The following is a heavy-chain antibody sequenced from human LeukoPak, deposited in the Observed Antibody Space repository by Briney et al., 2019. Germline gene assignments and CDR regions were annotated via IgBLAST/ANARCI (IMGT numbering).Heavy chain of an antibody. CDR3: AKDRGDYTNWFDP. CDR2: IRYDGSNK. CDR1: GFIFSSFG. J-gene: IGHJ5*02. D-gene: IGHD4-17*01. Sequence: GGSLRLSCAASGFIFSSFGMHWVRQAPGKGLEWVAFIRYDGSNKYYADSVKGRFTISRDNSKNTLYLQMNSPRAEDTAIYYCAKDRGDYTNWFDPWGQGTLVTVSS. V-gene: IGHV3-30*02.